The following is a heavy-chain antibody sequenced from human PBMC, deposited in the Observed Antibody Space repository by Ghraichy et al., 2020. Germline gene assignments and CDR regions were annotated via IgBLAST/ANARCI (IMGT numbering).Heavy chain of an antibody. CDR1: GFTFSSYA. D-gene: IGHD3-10*01. CDR3: AKDHLGLWFGELLYPPYYFDY. Sequence: GGSLRLSCAASGFTFSSYAMSWVRQAPGKGLEWVSALSGSGGSTYYADSVKGRFTISRDTSKTTLYLQMNSLRADDTAVYDCAKDHLGLWFGELLYPPYYFDYWGQGTLVTVSS. V-gene: IGHV3-23*01. J-gene: IGHJ4*02. CDR2: LSGSGGST.